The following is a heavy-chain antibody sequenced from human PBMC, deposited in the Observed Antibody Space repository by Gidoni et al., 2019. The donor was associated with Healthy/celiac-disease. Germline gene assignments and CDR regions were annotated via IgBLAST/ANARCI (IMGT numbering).Heavy chain of an antibody. Sequence: VQLVESGGGLVKPGWSLRLSCAASGFTFSSYSMNWVRQAPGKGLEWVSYISSSSSYRYYADSVKGGFTISRDNAKNSLYLQMNSLRAEDTAVYYCAPGVFFDYWGQGTLVTVSS. CDR1: GFTFSSYS. D-gene: IGHD2-8*01. J-gene: IGHJ4*02. V-gene: IGHV3-21*01. CDR3: APGVFFDY. CDR2: ISSSSSYR.